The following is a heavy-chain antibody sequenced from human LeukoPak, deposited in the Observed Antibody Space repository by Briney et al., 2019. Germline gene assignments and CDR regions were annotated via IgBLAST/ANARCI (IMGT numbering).Heavy chain of an antibody. D-gene: IGHD5-18*01. Sequence: GGSLRLSCAASGFTFSSYGMHWVRQAPGKGLEWVAVIWYDGSNKYYADSVKGRFTISRDNSKNTLYLQMNSLRAEDTAVHYCAMDTAMVYLFDYWGQGTLVTVSS. CDR2: IWYDGSNK. V-gene: IGHV3-33*01. CDR3: AMDTAMVYLFDY. J-gene: IGHJ4*02. CDR1: GFTFSSYG.